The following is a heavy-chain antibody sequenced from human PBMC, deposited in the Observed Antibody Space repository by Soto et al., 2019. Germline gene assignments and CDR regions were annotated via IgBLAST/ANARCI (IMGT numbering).Heavy chain of an antibody. V-gene: IGHV1-46*01. Sequence: QVQLVQSGAEVKKTGASVKVSCKASGYTFTNYYIHWVRQAPGQGLEWVGIINPSGGSTSYAQKFKGRVTMTRDTSTSTVYMELSSLRSEDTALYYCARCWCSGGTCHYYFDHWGQGTLVTVSS. D-gene: IGHD2-15*01. J-gene: IGHJ4*02. CDR3: ARCWCSGGTCHYYFDH. CDR1: GYTFTNYY. CDR2: INPSGGST.